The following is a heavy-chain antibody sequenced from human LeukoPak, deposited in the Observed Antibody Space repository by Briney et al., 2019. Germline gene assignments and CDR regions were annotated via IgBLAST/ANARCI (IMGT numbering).Heavy chain of an antibody. J-gene: IGHJ4*02. V-gene: IGHV3-23*01. CDR1: IFPFSSYT. D-gene: IGHD4-11*01. CDR3: AKDRRDYTNYPSDFDY. Sequence: GVSLRLSCAASIFPFSSYTMSWARQAPGKGLECVLDISDTGGRKYNADYVKGRFTIYRHNYKNTLYLQMNCLRAEGTPVYYCAKDRRDYTNYPSDFDYWGQGTLVTVSS. CDR2: ISDTGGRK.